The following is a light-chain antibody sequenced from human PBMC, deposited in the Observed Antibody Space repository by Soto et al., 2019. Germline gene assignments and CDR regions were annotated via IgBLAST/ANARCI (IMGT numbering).Light chain of an antibody. J-gene: IGKJ1*01. CDR3: QQRYSWLRV. Sequence: FVVTQSTDTLSLSPGETATLSCRASQSVSSSVAWYQHKPGQSPRLVVYSGYKRPPGVPARFSGSGSGTDFTLTISSLESDDFAIYYCQQRYSWLRVFGPGTKVEVK. CDR2: SGY. CDR1: QSVSSS. V-gene: IGKV3-11*01.